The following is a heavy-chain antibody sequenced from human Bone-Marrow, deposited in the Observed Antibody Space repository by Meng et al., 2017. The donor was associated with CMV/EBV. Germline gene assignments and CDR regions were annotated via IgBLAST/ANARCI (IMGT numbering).Heavy chain of an antibody. V-gene: IGHV1-2*02. CDR2: INANSGGT. CDR1: GYTFTGYY. CDR3: AREGRGWVLGDDAFDS. J-gene: IGHJ3*02. Sequence: ASVKVSCKASGYTFTGYYMHWVRQAPGQGLEWMGWINANSGGTNYAQKFQGRVTMTRDTSISTAYMELSRLRSDDTAVYYCAREGRGWVLGDDAFDSWGQGTMVTVSS. D-gene: IGHD1-26*01.